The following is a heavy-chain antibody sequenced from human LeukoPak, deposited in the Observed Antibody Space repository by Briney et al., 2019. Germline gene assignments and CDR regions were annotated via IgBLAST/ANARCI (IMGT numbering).Heavy chain of an antibody. CDR1: GGSISSSSYY. CDR2: ISGSGGST. J-gene: IGHJ4*02. Sequence: ETLSLTCTVSGGSISSSSYYWGWIRQPPGKGLEWVSGISGSGGSTYYADSVKGRFTISRDNSKNTLYLQMNSLRAEDTAVYYCAKDGPPLIAAMANEVDYWGQGTLVTVSS. CDR3: AKDGPPLIAAMANEVDY. V-gene: IGHV3-23*01. D-gene: IGHD6-13*01.